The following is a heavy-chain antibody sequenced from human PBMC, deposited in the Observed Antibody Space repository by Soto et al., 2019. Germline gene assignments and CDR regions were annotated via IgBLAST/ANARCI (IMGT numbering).Heavy chain of an antibody. V-gene: IGHV3-9*01. J-gene: IGHJ3*02. CDR2: ISWNSGSI. D-gene: IGHD6-19*01. Sequence: GGSLRLSCAASGFTFDDYAMHWVRQAPGKGLEWVSGISWNSGSIGYADSVKGRFTISRDNAKNSLYLQMNSLRAEDTALYYCAKERQKVGYSSGWDHAFDIWGQGTMVTVSS. CDR1: GFTFDDYA. CDR3: AKERQKVGYSSGWDHAFDI.